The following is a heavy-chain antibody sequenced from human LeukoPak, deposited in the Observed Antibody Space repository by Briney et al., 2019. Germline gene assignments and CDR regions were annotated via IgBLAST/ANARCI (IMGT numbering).Heavy chain of an antibody. Sequence: SETLSLTCTVSGGSISSYYWSWLRQPPGKGLEWIGYIYYSGSTNYNPSLKSRITISVDTSKNQFSLKLSSVTAADTAVYYCAKSGRRYYGSSGYYDSDFDYWGQGTLVTVSS. V-gene: IGHV4-59*01. J-gene: IGHJ4*02. CDR2: IYYSGST. CDR1: GGSISSYY. D-gene: IGHD3-22*01. CDR3: AKSGRRYYGSSGYYDSDFDY.